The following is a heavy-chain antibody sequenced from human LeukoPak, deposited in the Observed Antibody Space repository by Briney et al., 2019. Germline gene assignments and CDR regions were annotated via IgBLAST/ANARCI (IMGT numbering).Heavy chain of an antibody. D-gene: IGHD5-18*01. Sequence: GGSLRLSCAASGFTFSSYSMNWVRQAPGKGLEWVSSISSSSSYIYYADSVKGRFTISRDNAKNSLYLQMNSLRAEDTAVYYCARASLRGYSYGRLFDYWGQGTLVTVSS. CDR1: GFTFSSYS. CDR2: ISSSSSYI. CDR3: ARASLRGYSYGRLFDY. V-gene: IGHV3-21*01. J-gene: IGHJ4*02.